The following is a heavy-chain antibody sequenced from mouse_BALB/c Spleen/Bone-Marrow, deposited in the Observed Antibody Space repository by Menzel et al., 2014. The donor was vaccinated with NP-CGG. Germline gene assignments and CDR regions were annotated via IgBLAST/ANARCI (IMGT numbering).Heavy chain of an antibody. V-gene: IGHV2-6-4*01. J-gene: IGHJ3*01. Sequence: VQLVESGPGLVAPSQSLSITCTVSGFSLSRYSIHWIRQPPGNGLEWLGMIWGGGSTDYNSAPKSRLSISKDNSKSQVFIKMNSLQADDAAIYYCARNLRDPFAYWGQGTLVTVSA. CDR2: IWGGGST. CDR3: ARNLRDPFAY. CDR1: GFSLSRYS.